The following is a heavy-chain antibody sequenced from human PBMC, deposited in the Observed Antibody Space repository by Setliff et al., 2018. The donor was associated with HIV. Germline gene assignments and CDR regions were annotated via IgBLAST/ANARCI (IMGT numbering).Heavy chain of an antibody. D-gene: IGHD3-10*01. V-gene: IGHV1-8*02. J-gene: IGHJ2*01. CDR2: MNPNSGNT. Sequence: ASVKVSCKTSGYTFTSFDIKWVRQATGQGPVWMGWMNPNSGNTGYAQKFQGRVTMTRNTSISTTYMELSSLRSEDTAVYYCAREYDTGSHPYYYYWYFDGWGPGTLVTVSS. CDR1: GYTFTSFD. CDR3: AREYDTGSHPYYYYWYFDG.